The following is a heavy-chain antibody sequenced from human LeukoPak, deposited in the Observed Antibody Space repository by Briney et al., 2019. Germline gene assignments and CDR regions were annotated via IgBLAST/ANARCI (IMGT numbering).Heavy chain of an antibody. CDR2: INGGGDKT. CDR3: AKSRGSTLFDS. J-gene: IGHJ4*02. V-gene: IGHV3-23*01. CDR1: GFSFTSYA. Sequence: GGSLRLSCAASGFSFTSYAMSWVRQAPGKRLEWVSGINGGGDKTYYRDSVKGRITISRDNSKNTLYPQMNSLRAEDTAIYYCAKSRGSTLFDSWGQGTLVTVSS. D-gene: IGHD1-26*01.